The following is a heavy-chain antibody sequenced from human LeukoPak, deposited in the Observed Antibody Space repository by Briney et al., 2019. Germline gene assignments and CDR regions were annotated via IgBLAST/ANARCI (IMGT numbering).Heavy chain of an antibody. CDR2: IIPIFGTA. CDR1: GGTFSSYA. J-gene: IGHJ5*02. D-gene: IGHD3-10*01. V-gene: IGHV1-69*13. Sequence: GASVKVFCKASGGTFSSYAISWVRQAPGQGLEWMGGIIPIFGTANYAQKFQGRVTITADESTSTAYMELSSLRSEDTAVYYCARGQMFYGSGSYRNWFDPWGQGTLVTVSS. CDR3: ARGQMFYGSGSYRNWFDP.